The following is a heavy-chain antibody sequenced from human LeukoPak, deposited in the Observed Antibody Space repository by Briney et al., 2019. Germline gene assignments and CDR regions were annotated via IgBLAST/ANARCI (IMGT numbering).Heavy chain of an antibody. J-gene: IGHJ4*02. CDR3: ARDRSGYSYGEPLDH. CDR1: GYAFTGYY. CDR2: INPNSGGT. V-gene: IGHV1-2*06. Sequence: ASVKVSCKASGYAFTGYYMQWVRKAPGQGLEWLGRINPNSGGTNDAQNFHGRVTMTTDRSMNTAYMELSRLRGDYTAVYYCARDRSGYSYGEPLDHWGQGTLVIVSS. D-gene: IGHD5-18*01.